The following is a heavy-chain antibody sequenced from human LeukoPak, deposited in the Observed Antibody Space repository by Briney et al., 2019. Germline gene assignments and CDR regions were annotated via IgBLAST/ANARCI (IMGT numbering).Heavy chain of an antibody. Sequence: GGSLRLSCAASGFTFSSYWMSWVRLAPGKGLEWVANIKQDGSEKYYVDSVKGRFTISRDNAKNSLYLQMNSLRAEDTAVYYCARDQGDFWSGYGRDYWGQGTLVTVSS. CDR1: GFTFSSYW. CDR3: ARDQGDFWSGYGRDY. CDR2: IKQDGSEK. J-gene: IGHJ4*02. V-gene: IGHV3-7*01. D-gene: IGHD3-3*01.